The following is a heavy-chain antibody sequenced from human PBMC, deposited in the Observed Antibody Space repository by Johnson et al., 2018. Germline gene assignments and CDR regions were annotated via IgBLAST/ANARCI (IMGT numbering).Heavy chain of an antibody. D-gene: IGHD3-22*01. Sequence: QVQLQESGGGGVQPGRSLRLSCAASGFNFRTYAMHWVRQAPGKGLEWVAVMSYDGIEDFYADSVKGRFTISRDNAKNSLYLEMSSLRAEDTAVYYCARDPLVVITFSAHYRDVWGTGTTVTVSS. CDR3: ARDPLVVITFSAHYRDV. V-gene: IGHV3-30-3*01. CDR2: MSYDGIED. J-gene: IGHJ6*03. CDR1: GFNFRTYA.